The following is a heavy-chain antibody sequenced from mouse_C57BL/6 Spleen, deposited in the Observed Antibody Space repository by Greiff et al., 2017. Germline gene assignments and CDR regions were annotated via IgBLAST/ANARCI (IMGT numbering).Heavy chain of an antibody. D-gene: IGHD1-1*01. J-gene: IGHJ4*01. CDR2: ISSGSSTI. CDR3: ARDRGSDAMDY. V-gene: IGHV5-17*03. CDR1: GFTFSDYG. Sequence: EVQLVESGGGLVKPGGSLKLSCAASGFTFSDYGMHWVRQAPEKGLEWVAYISSGSSTIYYADTVKGRFTISRDNAKNTLFLQMSHLKSEDTAMYYCARDRGSDAMDYWGQGTSVTVSS.